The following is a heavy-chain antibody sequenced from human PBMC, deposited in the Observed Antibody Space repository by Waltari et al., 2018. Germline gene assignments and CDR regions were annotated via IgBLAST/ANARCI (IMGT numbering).Heavy chain of an antibody. CDR3: ARGSRGSGSYPSLRPLDY. V-gene: IGHV4-30-4*08. CDR2: IYYSGST. J-gene: IGHJ4*02. D-gene: IGHD3-10*01. CDR1: GGSISSGDYY. Sequence: QVQLQESGPGLVKPSQTLSLTCTVSGGSISSGDYYWSWIRQPPGKGLEWIGYIYYSGSTYYNPSLKSRVTISVDTSKNQFSLKLSSVTAADTAVYYCARGSRGSGSYPSLRPLDYWGQGTLVTVSS.